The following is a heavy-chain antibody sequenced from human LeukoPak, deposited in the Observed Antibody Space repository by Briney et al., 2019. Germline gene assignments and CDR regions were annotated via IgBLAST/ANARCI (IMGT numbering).Heavy chain of an antibody. CDR3: ARDYCSGGSCYSDWFDP. D-gene: IGHD2-15*01. CDR1: GGSISSYY. Sequence: SGTLSLTCTVSGGSISSYYWSWIRQPAGKGLEWIGRIYTSGSTNYNPSLKSRVTMSVDTSKNQFSLKLSSVTAADTAVYYCARDYCSGGSCYSDWFDPWGQGTLVTVSS. V-gene: IGHV4-4*07. J-gene: IGHJ5*02. CDR2: IYTSGST.